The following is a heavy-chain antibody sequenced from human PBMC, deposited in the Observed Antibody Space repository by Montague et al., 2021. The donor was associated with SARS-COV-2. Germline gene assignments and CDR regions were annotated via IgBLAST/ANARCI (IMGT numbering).Heavy chain of an antibody. CDR1: GGSISSSSYY. Sequence: SETLSLTCTVSGGSISSSSYYWGWIRQPPGKGLEWIGSIYYSGSTYYNPYLQSRVTISVDTSKNQFSLKLSSVTAADTAVYYCARDQGYNWNYYYYYGMDVWGQGTTVTVSS. V-gene: IGHV4-39*07. D-gene: IGHD1-20*01. J-gene: IGHJ6*02. CDR3: ARDQGYNWNYYYYYGMDV. CDR2: IYYSGST.